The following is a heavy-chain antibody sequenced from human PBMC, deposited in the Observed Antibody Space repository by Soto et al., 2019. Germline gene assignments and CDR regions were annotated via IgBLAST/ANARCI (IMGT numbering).Heavy chain of an antibody. CDR2: ISGSGVST. D-gene: IGHD6-19*01. CDR3: AKEDIAVPEAYSYHGMDV. Sequence: EVQLLESGGGLVQPGGSLRLSCTASGFTFSSYAMSWVRQAPGKGLEWVSAISGSGVSTYYADSVKGRFTISRDNXKXTXXLQMISLRAEDTAVYYCAKEDIAVPEAYSYHGMDVWGQGTTVTASS. J-gene: IGHJ6*02. V-gene: IGHV3-23*01. CDR1: GFTFSSYA.